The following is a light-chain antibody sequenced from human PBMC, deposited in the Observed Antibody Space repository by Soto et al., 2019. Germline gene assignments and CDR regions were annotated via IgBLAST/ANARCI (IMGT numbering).Light chain of an antibody. CDR2: GAT. Sequence: EVVVTQCPVTLTVSPGERATLFCWASQTINDNVAWYQQKPGQAPRLLMYGATTRATDIPARFSGGQSGTELTLTISILQSQDSAVVYCQQYQQRTSATFGRGTKVDI. J-gene: IGKJ4*01. CDR1: QTINDN. CDR3: QQYQQRTSAT. V-gene: IGKV3D-15*01.